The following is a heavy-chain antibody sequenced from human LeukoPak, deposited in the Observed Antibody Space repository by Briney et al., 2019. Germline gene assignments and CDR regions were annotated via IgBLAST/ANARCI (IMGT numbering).Heavy chain of an antibody. Sequence: ASETLSLTCAVYGVSFSGYYWSWIRQPPGKGLEWIGEINHSGSTNYNPSLKSRVTISVDTSKNQFSLKLSSVTAADTAVYYCARAPFRSFSYYYYYGMDVWGQGTTVTVSS. CDR2: INHSGST. J-gene: IGHJ6*02. CDR1: GVSFSGYY. CDR3: ARAPFRSFSYYYYYGMDV. V-gene: IGHV4-34*01.